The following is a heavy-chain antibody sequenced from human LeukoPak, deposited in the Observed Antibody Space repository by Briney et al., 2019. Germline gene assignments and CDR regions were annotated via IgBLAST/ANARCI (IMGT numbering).Heavy chain of an antibody. J-gene: IGHJ4*02. Sequence: RSWVRQAPGKGVEWVANIKQDGSEKYYVDSVKGRFTISRDNAKNSLYLQMNSLRADDTAVYYCARERKTYDSSGYYIDYWGQGTLVTVSS. CDR2: IKQDGSEK. V-gene: IGHV3-7*01. CDR3: ARERKTYDSSGYYIDY. D-gene: IGHD3-22*01.